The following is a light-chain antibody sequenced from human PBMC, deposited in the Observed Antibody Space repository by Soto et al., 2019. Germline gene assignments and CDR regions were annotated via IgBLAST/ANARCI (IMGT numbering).Light chain of an antibody. Sequence: QSVLTQPPSVSAAPGQKVTISCSGSSSNIGNNYVSRYQQLPGTAPKLLIYDNNKRPSGIPDRFSGSKSGTSATLGITGLRTGDEADYYCGTWDSSLSAGVFGTGTKLTVL. CDR3: GTWDSSLSAGV. J-gene: IGLJ1*01. V-gene: IGLV1-51*01. CDR2: DNN. CDR1: SSNIGNNY.